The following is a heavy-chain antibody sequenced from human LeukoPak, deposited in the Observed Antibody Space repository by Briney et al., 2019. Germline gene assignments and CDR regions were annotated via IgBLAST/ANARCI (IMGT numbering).Heavy chain of an antibody. J-gene: IGHJ4*02. D-gene: IGHD5-24*01. CDR2: IYSGGST. CDR1: GFTVSSNY. Sequence: GGSLRLSCAASGFTVSSNYMSWVRQAPGEGREWVSVIYSGGSTYYADSVKGRFTISRENSKKTTYLQMNSLRAEDMAVYYCARDRRDGYNSDYWGQGTLVTVSS. V-gene: IGHV3-53*01. CDR3: ARDRRDGYNSDY.